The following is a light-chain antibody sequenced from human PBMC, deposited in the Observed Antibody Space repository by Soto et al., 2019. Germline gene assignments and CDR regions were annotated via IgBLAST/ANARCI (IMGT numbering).Light chain of an antibody. J-gene: IGKJ1*01. Sequence: EVVMTQSPATLSVSPGERATLSCRASQSVSSNLAWYQQKPGQAPRLLIYGASTRATGIPARFSGSGSGTEFTLTISSLQSEDFAVYYCQRYNNWPITFXQGTKPDIK. V-gene: IGKV3-15*01. CDR2: GAS. CDR3: QRYNNWPIT. CDR1: QSVSSN.